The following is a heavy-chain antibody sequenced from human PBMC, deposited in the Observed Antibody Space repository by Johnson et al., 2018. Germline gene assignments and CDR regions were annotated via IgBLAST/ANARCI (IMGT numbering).Heavy chain of an antibody. CDR1: GFTFGDYA. V-gene: IGHV3-49*03. D-gene: IGHD5-12*01. J-gene: IGHJ6*03. Sequence: EVQLVESGGGLVQPGRSLRLSCTASGFTFGDYAMSWFRQAPGKGLEWVGLIRSKAYGGTTEYAASVNGRFTISRDDSKSIAYLQINSLKTEDTAVYYCTPGLEWLRWALPYYMDVWGKGTTVTVSS. CDR2: IRSKAYGGTT. CDR3: TPGLEWLRWALPYYMDV.